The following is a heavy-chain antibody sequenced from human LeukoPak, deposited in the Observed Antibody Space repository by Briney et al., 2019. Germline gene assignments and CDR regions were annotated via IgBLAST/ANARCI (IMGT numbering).Heavy chain of an antibody. CDR1: GFTFSSYG. CDR2: ISHDGTVT. V-gene: IGHV3-30*18. CDR3: AKESTARSARSFDY. Sequence: GRSLRLSCAASGFTFSSYGMQWVRQAPDKGLEWVAVISHDGTVTYYAEPVKGRFTISRDKAKNTLSLQMNGLRVEDTGLYYCAKESTARSARSFDYWGQGTLVTVSP. D-gene: IGHD2-2*01. J-gene: IGHJ4*02.